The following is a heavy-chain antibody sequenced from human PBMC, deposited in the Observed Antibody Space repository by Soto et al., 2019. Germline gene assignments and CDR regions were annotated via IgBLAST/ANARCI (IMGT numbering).Heavy chain of an antibody. CDR2: INHSGST. V-gene: IGHV4-34*01. D-gene: IGHD2-15*01. CDR1: GGSLSGYY. Sequence: SETLSLTCAVYGGSLSGYYWSWIRQPPGKGLEWIGEINHSGSTNYNPSLKSRVTISVDTSKNQFSLKLSSVTAADTAVYYCAREAPKYCSGGSCYRGGTSWGQGTLVTVSS. CDR3: AREAPKYCSGGSCYRGGTS. J-gene: IGHJ5*02.